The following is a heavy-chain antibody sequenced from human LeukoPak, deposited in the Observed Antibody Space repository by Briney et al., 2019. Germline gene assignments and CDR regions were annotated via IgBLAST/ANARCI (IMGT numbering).Heavy chain of an antibody. CDR2: IYYSGTT. D-gene: IGHD4-23*01. V-gene: IGHV4-4*02. CDR1: GDSITSRNW. Sequence: SETLSLTCTVSGDSITSRNWWTWVRQSPGKGLEWIGEIYYSGTTTYNPSLESRVTISVDKSKNQSSVNLRSVIDADTAVYYCARAQGFDYGGFLDFWGQGALVTVSS. J-gene: IGHJ4*02. CDR3: ARAQGFDYGGFLDF.